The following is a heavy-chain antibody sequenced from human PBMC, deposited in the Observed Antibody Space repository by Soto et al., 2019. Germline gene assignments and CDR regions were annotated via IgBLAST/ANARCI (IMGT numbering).Heavy chain of an antibody. CDR2: IYHSGST. CDR1: GYSISSGYY. CDR3: ARDGIGRLLWFGESNSYYFDY. V-gene: IGHV4-38-2*02. J-gene: IGHJ4*02. Sequence: SETLSLTCAVSGYSISSGYYWGWIRQPPGKGLEWIGSIYHSGSTYYNPSLKSRVTISVDTSKNQFSLKLSSVTAADTAAYYCARDGIGRLLWFGESNSYYFDYWGQGTLVTVSS. D-gene: IGHD3-10*01.